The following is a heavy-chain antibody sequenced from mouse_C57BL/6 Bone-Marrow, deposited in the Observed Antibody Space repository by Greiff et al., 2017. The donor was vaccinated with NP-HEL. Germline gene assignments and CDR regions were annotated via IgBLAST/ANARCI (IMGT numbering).Heavy chain of an antibody. CDR2: IYPGDGDT. CDR1: GYAFSSSW. J-gene: IGHJ2*01. Sequence: QVQLQQSGPELVKPGASVKISCKASGYAFSSSWMNWVKQRPGKGLEWIGRIYPGDGDTNYNGKFKGKATLTADKSASTAYMQLSSLTSDDSAVYFCANYGSSDGYWGQGTTLTVSS. CDR3: ANYGSSDGY. V-gene: IGHV1-82*01. D-gene: IGHD1-1*01.